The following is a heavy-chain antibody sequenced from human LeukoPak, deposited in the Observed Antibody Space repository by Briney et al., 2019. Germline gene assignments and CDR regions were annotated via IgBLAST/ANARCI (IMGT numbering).Heavy chain of an antibody. CDR2: IKQDGSEK. Sequence: GGSLRLSCAVSRFTFIAYWMSWVRLAPGKGLEWVANIKQDGSEKYYVDSVKGRFTISRDNAKNSLYPQMNSLRVEDTAVYYCARAKGAAGTYLFDYWDQGTLVTVSS. CDR3: ARAKGAAGTYLFDY. V-gene: IGHV3-7*03. J-gene: IGHJ4*02. D-gene: IGHD6-13*01. CDR1: RFTFIAYW.